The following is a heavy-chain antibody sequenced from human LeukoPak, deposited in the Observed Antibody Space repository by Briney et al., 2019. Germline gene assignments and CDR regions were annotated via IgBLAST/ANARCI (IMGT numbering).Heavy chain of an antibody. CDR1: GFTFSSYA. D-gene: IGHD2-15*01. CDR2: ISGSGGST. Sequence: GGSLRLSCAASGFTFSSYAMSWVRQAPGKGLEWVSDISGSGGSTYYADSVKGRFTISRDNSKNTLYLQMNSLRAEDTAVYFCAKIYWYYFDYWGQGTLVTVSS. CDR3: AKIYWYYFDY. V-gene: IGHV3-23*01. J-gene: IGHJ4*02.